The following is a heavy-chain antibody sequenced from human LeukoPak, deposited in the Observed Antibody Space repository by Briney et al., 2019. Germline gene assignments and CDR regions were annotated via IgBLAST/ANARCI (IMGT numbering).Heavy chain of an antibody. V-gene: IGHV3-43*02. Sequence: XXXHAPXXXXXWVSLISGDGGSTYYADSVKGRFTISRDNSKNSLYLQMNSLRTEDTALYYCAKDIYPMYYDSSGYYDYWGQGTLVTVSS. J-gene: IGHJ4*02. CDR3: AKDIYPMYYDSSGYYDY. CDR2: ISGDGGST. D-gene: IGHD3-22*01.